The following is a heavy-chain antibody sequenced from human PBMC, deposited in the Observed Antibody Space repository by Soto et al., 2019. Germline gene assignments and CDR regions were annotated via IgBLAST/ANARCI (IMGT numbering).Heavy chain of an antibody. CDR2: IIPVFGTE. D-gene: IGHD2-15*01. CDR1: GATLSSYA. CDR3: ATTYGGTTAFPYYFDY. J-gene: IGHJ4*02. V-gene: IGHV1-69*01. Sequence: QVQLVQSGAEVKRPGSSVKVSCKASGATLSSYAISWVRQAPGQGLEWMGGIIPVFGTENYAQKFQGRVTITADESTSTAYMELSGLRSDDTAVYYCATTYGGTTAFPYYFDYWGQGTLVTVSS.